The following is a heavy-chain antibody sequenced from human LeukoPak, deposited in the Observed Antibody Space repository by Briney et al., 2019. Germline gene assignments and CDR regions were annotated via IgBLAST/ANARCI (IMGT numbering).Heavy chain of an antibody. CDR2: ISSSGSTI. Sequence: GGSLTLSCAASGFSFSRYGMHWVRQAPGKGLEWVSYISSSGSTIYYADSVKGRFTISRDNAKNSLYLQMNSLRAEDTAVYYCARDKGTSTVTDWGQGTLVTVSS. CDR3: ARDKGTSTVTD. V-gene: IGHV3-48*03. J-gene: IGHJ4*02. D-gene: IGHD4-17*01. CDR1: GFSFSRYG.